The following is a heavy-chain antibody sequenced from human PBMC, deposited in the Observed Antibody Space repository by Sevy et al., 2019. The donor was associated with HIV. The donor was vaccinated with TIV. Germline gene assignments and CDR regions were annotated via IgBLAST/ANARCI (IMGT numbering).Heavy chain of an antibody. Sequence: GGSLRLSCVVSGMTFSTSGMHWVRQAPGKGLEWVAVISYHGRDKFYADSVKGRSTISRDNSKNILYLQMISLRAEDTAVYYCAKDFTGYNGMDVWGQWTMVTVSS. D-gene: IGHD3-9*01. CDR1: GMTFSTSG. V-gene: IGHV3-30*18. J-gene: IGHJ6*02. CDR2: ISYHGRDK. CDR3: AKDFTGYNGMDV.